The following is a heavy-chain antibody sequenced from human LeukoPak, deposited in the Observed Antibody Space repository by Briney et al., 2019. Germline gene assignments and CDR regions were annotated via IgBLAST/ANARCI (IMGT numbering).Heavy chain of an antibody. Sequence: GGSLRLSCAASGFTFSSYAMHWVRQAPGKGLEWVAVISYDGSNKYYADSVKGRFTISRDNSKNTLYLQMSSLRAEDTAVYYCARDSAVAPAGYYYYGMDVWGQGTTVTVSS. D-gene: IGHD6-25*01. CDR2: ISYDGSNK. CDR3: ARDSAVAPAGYYYYGMDV. CDR1: GFTFSSYA. V-gene: IGHV3-30-3*01. J-gene: IGHJ6*02.